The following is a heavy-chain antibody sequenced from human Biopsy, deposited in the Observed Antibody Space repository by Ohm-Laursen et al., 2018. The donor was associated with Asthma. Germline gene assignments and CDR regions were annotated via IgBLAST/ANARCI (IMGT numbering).Heavy chain of an antibody. J-gene: IGHJ5*02. CDR1: EYTFIGYH. CDR2: INPNSGGT. D-gene: IGHD7-27*01. CDR3: ARGQESPGDRWFDP. V-gene: IGHV1-2*06. Sequence: SVKVSCKTSEYTFIGYHIHWVRQAPGQGLEWMGRINPNSGGTNYAQKFQGRVTMTSDTSISTAYMELSRLRSDDTALYYCARGQESPGDRWFDPWGQGTLVTVSS.